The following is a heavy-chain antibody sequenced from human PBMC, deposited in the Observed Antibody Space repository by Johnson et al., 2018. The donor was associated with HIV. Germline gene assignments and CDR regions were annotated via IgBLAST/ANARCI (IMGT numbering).Heavy chain of an antibody. J-gene: IGHJ3*02. Sequence: QVQLVESGGGVVQPGRSLRLSCAASGFTFSSYAMHWVRQAPGKGLEWVAVISYDGSNKYYADSVMGRFTISRDNSKNTLYLQMNSLRAEDTAVYYCARDRPIAPFDSWGQGTMVTVAS. V-gene: IGHV3-30-3*01. CDR1: GFTFSSYA. CDR2: ISYDGSNK. CDR3: ARDRPIAPFDS.